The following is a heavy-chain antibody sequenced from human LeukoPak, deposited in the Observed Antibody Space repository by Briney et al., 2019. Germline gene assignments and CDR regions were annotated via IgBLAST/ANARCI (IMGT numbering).Heavy chain of an antibody. V-gene: IGHV4-59*08. Sequence: QTSETLSLTCTVSGGSISSYYWSWIRQPPGKGLEWIGYIYYSGSTNYNPSLKSRVTISVDTSKNQFSLKLSSVTAADTAVYYCAGLTIFGVDTPLRYGMDVWGQGTTVTVS. CDR3: AGLTIFGVDTPLRYGMDV. D-gene: IGHD3-3*01. CDR2: IYYSGST. CDR1: GGSISSYY. J-gene: IGHJ6*02.